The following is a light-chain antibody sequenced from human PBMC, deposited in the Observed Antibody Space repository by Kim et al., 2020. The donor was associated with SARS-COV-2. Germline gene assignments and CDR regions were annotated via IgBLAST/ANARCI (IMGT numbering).Light chain of an antibody. CDR2: AYS. Sequence: PGQRVSISCTGSSSNIGAGYAVRWYPQLPGTAPNLLIYAYSNRPSGVPDRFSGSESGTSASLAITGLQAEDEADYYCQSYDSSHWVFGGGTQLTVL. CDR1: SSNIGAGYA. J-gene: IGLJ3*02. CDR3: QSYDSSHWV. V-gene: IGLV1-40*01.